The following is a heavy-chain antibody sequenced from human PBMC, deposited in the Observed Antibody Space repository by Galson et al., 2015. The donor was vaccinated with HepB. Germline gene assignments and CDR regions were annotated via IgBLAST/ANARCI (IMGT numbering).Heavy chain of an antibody. CDR2: IISSSTYT. Sequence: SLRLSCAASGFTFSDYYMSWIRQAPGKGLQWVSYIISSSTYTNYADSVKGRFTISRDNAKNSPFLQMNSLRAEDTAVYYCARSRSTGYYAMDVWGQGTTVTVSS. CDR1: GFTFSDYY. CDR3: ARSRSTGYYAMDV. D-gene: IGHD6-6*01. J-gene: IGHJ6*02. V-gene: IGHV3-11*03.